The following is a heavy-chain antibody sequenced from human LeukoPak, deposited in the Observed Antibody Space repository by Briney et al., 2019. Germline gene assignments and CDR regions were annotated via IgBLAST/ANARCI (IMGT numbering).Heavy chain of an antibody. V-gene: IGHV4-4*07. CDR3: ARDREHPARHSSSWRY. CDR1: GGSISSYY. D-gene: IGHD6-13*01. Sequence: PSETLSLTCTVSGGSISSYYWSWIRQPAGKGLEWIGRIYTSGSTNYNPSLKSRVTMSVDTSKNQFSLKLSSVTAADTAVYYCARDREHPARHSSSWRYWGQGTLVTVSS. J-gene: IGHJ4*02. CDR2: IYTSGST.